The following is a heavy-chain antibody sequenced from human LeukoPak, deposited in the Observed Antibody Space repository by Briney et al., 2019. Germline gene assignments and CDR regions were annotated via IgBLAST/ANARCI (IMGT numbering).Heavy chain of an antibody. CDR3: AKTGAGYYYMDV. Sequence: GGSLRLSCAASGFTFSSYAMNWVRQAPGKGLEWVSGISGSGFTTYYADSVKGRFTISRDNSKNTLYLQMNSLRAEDTAVYYCAKTGAGYYYMDVWGKGTTVTVSS. V-gene: IGHV3-23*01. D-gene: IGHD7-27*01. CDR2: ISGSGFTT. CDR1: GFTFSSYA. J-gene: IGHJ6*03.